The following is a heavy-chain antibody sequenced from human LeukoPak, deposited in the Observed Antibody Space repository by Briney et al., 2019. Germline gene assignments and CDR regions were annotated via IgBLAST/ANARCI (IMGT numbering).Heavy chain of an antibody. V-gene: IGHV3-30*01. CDR3: ARVFATVVTAIPDFDY. D-gene: IGHD2-21*02. J-gene: IGHJ4*02. CDR1: GFTFSNYA. CDR2: ISYDGSNK. Sequence: PGGSLRLSCAASGFTFSNYAMSWVRQAPGKGLEWVAVISYDGSNKYYADSVKGRFTISRDNSKNTLYLQMNSLRAEDTAVYYCARVFATVVTAIPDFDYWGQGTLVTVSS.